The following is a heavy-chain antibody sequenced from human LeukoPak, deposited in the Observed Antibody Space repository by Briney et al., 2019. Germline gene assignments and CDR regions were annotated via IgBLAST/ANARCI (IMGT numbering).Heavy chain of an antibody. CDR1: GGTFSSYA. CDR2: IIPIFGTA. Sequence: SVKVSCKASGGTFSSYAISWVRQAPGQGLEWMGGIIPIFGTANYAQKFQGRVTITADESTSTAYMELSSLRSEDTAVYYCARDQRRFYSSGLSDAFDIWGQGTMVTVSS. D-gene: IGHD6-25*01. V-gene: IGHV1-69*13. J-gene: IGHJ3*02. CDR3: ARDQRRFYSSGLSDAFDI.